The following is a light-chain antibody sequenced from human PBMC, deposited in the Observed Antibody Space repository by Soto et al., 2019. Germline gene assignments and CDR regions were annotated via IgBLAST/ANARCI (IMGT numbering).Light chain of an antibody. CDR2: GAS. V-gene: IGKV1-27*01. J-gene: IGKJ4*01. CDR3: QKYGSAPLT. CDR1: QDIGNF. Sequence: DIQMTQSPSSLSASVGDRVSITCRASQDIGNFLAWYQQKPGKVPEFLIYGASSLVSGVPSRFIGSGSGTDFTLTISSLQPEDVATYYCQKYGSAPLTFGGGTKVELK.